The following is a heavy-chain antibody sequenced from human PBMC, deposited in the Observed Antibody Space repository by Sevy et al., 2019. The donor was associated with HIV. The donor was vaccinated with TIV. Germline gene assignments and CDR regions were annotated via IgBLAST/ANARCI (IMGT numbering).Heavy chain of an antibody. Sequence: ASVKVSCKASGYTFTNYYMHWVRQAPGQGLEWMGIINRSGGRPTYAQKFQGRVTMTRDTSTSTVYMELSSLRSEDTAMYYCARGDYGDPRSPYYFDYWGQGTLVTVSS. CDR1: GYTFTNYY. D-gene: IGHD4-17*01. CDR2: INRSGGRP. V-gene: IGHV1-46*01. CDR3: ARGDYGDPRSPYYFDY. J-gene: IGHJ4*02.